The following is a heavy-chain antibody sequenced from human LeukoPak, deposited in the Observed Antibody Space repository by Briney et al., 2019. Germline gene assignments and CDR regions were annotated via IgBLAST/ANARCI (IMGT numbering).Heavy chain of an antibody. J-gene: IGHJ6*02. CDR1: GSTFTTYW. CDR2: IYPGDSDT. CDR3: ARHLDWLSINFYYGMDV. D-gene: IGHD3/OR15-3a*01. V-gene: IGHV5-51*01. Sequence: GESLQISCEAFGSTFTTYWIAWVRPLPGKGLEWLGIIYPGDSDTRYSPSFQGQVTISADKSTKTAYLQWSSLKASDTGIYYCARHLDWLSINFYYGMDVWGQGTTVTVSS.